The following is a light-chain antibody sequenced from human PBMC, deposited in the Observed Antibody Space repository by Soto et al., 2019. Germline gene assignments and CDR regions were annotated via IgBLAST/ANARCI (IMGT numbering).Light chain of an antibody. CDR1: NSDIGTYNL. CDR2: EAR. CDR3: CSYGISSTLV. J-gene: IGLJ2*01. V-gene: IGLV2-23*01. Sequence: QSALTQPASVSGSPGQSITISCTGTNSDIGTYNLVSWYQQHPGKAPKLVIYEARKRPSGVGNRFSGTKSGNTASLTISGLQAEDEADYYCCSYGISSTLVFGGGTKVTVL.